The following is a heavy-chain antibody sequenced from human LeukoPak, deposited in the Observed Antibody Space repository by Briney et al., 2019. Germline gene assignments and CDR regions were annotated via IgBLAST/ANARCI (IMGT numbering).Heavy chain of an antibody. CDR1: GGSISSSNYH. CDR2: MYYSGNT. Sequence: PSETLSLTCTVSGGSISSSNYHWGWIRQPPGKGLEWIGTMYYSGNTYYNPSLKGRVTISVDTSKNQFSLKLSSVTAADTAVYYCARQVAYGSMYWFDPWGQGTLVTVSS. D-gene: IGHD2-8*02. CDR3: ARQVAYGSMYWFDP. J-gene: IGHJ5*02. V-gene: IGHV4-39*01.